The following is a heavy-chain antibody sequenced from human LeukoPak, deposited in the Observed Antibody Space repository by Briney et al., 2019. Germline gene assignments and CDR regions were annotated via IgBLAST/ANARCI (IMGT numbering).Heavy chain of an antibody. V-gene: IGHV3-30*02. CDR2: IRYDGSKQ. CDR3: ARERYPILTGPNFDY. J-gene: IGHJ4*02. CDR1: GFTFSSYG. Sequence: PGGSLRLSCAASGFTFSSYGMHWVRQAPGEGLEWAALIRYDGSKQDYADSVQGRFTISRDNSKNTLYLQMNSLRAEDTAVYYCARERYPILTGPNFDYWGQGTLVTVS. D-gene: IGHD3-9*01.